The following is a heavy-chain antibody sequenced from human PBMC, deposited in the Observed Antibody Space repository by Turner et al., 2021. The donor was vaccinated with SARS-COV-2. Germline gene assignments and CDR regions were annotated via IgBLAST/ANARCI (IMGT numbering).Heavy chain of an antibody. CDR1: GGSISSGGYY. D-gene: IGHD3-16*01. J-gene: IGHJ4*02. Sequence: GQLQESGPGLVKPSESLSLTCSVSGGSISSGGYYWSWIRQHPGKGLEWIGYIYYSGSTNYNPSLKSRVTISVDTSKEQLSLKMNSVTAADTAVYYCARSGGFGSGLGFWGQGTLVTVSS. CDR2: IYYSGST. CDR3: ARSGGFGSGLGF. V-gene: IGHV4-31*03.